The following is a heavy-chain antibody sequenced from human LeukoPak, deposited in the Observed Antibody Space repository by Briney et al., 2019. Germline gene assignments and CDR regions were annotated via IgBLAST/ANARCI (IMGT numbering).Heavy chain of an antibody. Sequence: ALRLSCAASGFTFDDYAMHWVRPAPGKGLEWVSGISWNSGSIGYADSVKGRFTISRDNAKNSLYLQMNSLRAEDTALYYCAKDSSVSGSYHFDYWGQGTLVTVSS. CDR1: GFTFDDYA. J-gene: IGHJ4*02. V-gene: IGHV3-9*01. CDR3: AKDSSVSGSYHFDY. D-gene: IGHD1-26*01. CDR2: ISWNSGSI.